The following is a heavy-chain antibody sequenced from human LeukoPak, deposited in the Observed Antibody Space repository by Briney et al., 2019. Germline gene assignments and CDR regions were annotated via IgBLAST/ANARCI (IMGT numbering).Heavy chain of an antibody. CDR1: GFTFSSYS. D-gene: IGHD1-26*01. V-gene: IGHV3-23*01. Sequence: GGSLRLSCAASGFTFSSYSMNWVRQAPGKGLEWVSTISGGGGSTYYADSVKGRFTISRDNSKNTLYLQVNSLRAEDTAVYYCAKGGKWDVTPFDYWGQGALVTVSS. CDR3: AKGGKWDVTPFDY. CDR2: ISGGGGST. J-gene: IGHJ4*02.